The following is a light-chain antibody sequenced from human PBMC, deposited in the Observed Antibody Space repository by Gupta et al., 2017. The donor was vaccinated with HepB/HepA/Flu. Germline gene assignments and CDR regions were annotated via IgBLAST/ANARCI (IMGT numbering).Light chain of an antibody. V-gene: IGKV1-39*01. CDR3: QQSDSTPGT. J-gene: IGKJ4*01. CDR2: AAS. CDR1: QSISSY. Sequence: DIQMTQSPSSLSASVGDRVTITCRASQSISSYLNWYQQKPGKAPKLLIYAASSLQSGVPSRFSGSGSGTDFTLTISRLQPEDFATYYCQQSDSTPGTFGRGTKVEIK.